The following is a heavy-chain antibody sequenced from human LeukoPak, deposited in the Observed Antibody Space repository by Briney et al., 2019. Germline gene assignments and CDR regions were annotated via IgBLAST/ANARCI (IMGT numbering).Heavy chain of an antibody. V-gene: IGHV4-34*01. CDR3: ARIRDYYYDSSGYYFDY. J-gene: IGHJ4*02. CDR2: INHSGST. Sequence: SETLSLTCAVYGGSFSGYYWSWIRQPPGKGLEWIGEINHSGSTNYNPSLKSRVTISVDTSNNQFSLKLSSVTAADTAVYYCARIRDYYYDSSGYYFDYWGQGTLVTVSS. D-gene: IGHD3-22*01. CDR1: GGSFSGYY.